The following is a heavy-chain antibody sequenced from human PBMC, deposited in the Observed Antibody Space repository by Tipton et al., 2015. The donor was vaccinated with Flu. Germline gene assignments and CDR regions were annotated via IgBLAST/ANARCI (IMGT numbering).Heavy chain of an antibody. CDR2: ISSSGDTI. CDR3: ASLTGDDY. Sequence: SGFSFSSYEMNWVRQAPGKGLEWLSYISSSGDTISHADSVRGRFTISRDNAKNSLYLQLNSLRAEDTAVYYCASLTGDDYWGQGNLVTVSS. CDR1: GFSFSSYE. D-gene: IGHD7-27*01. V-gene: IGHV3-48*03. J-gene: IGHJ4*02.